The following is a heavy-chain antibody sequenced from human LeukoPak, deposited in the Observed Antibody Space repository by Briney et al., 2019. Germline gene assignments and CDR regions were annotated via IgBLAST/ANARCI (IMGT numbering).Heavy chain of an antibody. Sequence: PSETLSLTCTVSGGSISGSSYYWGWIRQPPGKGLEWIGSIYYSGSTYYNPSLKSRVTISVDTSKNQFSLKLSSVTAADTAVYYCARGMWRRFPQYYYYMDVWGKGTTVTVSS. CDR2: IYYSGST. CDR1: GGSISGSSYY. J-gene: IGHJ6*03. CDR3: ARGMWRRFPQYYYYMDV. D-gene: IGHD5-12*01. V-gene: IGHV4-39*07.